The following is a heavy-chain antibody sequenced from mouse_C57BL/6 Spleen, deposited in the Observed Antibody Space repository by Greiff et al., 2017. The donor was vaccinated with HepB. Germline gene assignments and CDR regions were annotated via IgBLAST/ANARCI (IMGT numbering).Heavy chain of an antibody. CDR1: GYSITSGYY. V-gene: IGHV3-6*01. Sequence: DVQLQESGPGLVKPSQSLSLTCSVTGYSITSGYYWNWIRQFPGNKLEWMGYISYDGSNNYNPSLKNRISITRDTSKNQFFLKLNSVTTEDTATYYCARVGELGRAFAYWGQGTLVTVSA. J-gene: IGHJ3*01. CDR2: ISYDGSN. CDR3: ARVGELGRAFAY. D-gene: IGHD4-1*01.